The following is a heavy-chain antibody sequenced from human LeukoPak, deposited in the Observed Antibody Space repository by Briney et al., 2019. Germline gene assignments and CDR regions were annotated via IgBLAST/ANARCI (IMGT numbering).Heavy chain of an antibody. V-gene: IGHV4-61*08. CDR3: ARLTAAAGTGWFDP. CDR1: GGSISSGGYY. D-gene: IGHD6-13*01. Sequence: PSETLSLTCTVSGGSISSGGYYWSWIRQSPGKGLEWIGYIYYSGSTNYNPSLKSRITISVDTSKNQFSLRLSSVTAADTAVYYCARLTAAAGTGWFDPWGQGTLVTVSS. CDR2: IYYSGST. J-gene: IGHJ5*02.